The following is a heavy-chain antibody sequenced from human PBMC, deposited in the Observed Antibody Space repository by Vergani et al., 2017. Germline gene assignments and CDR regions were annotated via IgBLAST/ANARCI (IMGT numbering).Heavy chain of an antibody. CDR3: GRGSDNYN. D-gene: IGHD5-24*01. CDR1: GFTFSSYA. Sequence: EVQLLESGGGLVQPGGSLRLSCGASGFTFSSYAMTWVRQAPGKGLEWVSAISGSGGNTLYTDSVKGRFTISRDNSKETLYLQMNSKRVEDSAVYYCGRGSDNYNWGQGTLVTVSS. J-gene: IGHJ4*02. V-gene: IGHV3-23*01. CDR2: ISGSGGNT.